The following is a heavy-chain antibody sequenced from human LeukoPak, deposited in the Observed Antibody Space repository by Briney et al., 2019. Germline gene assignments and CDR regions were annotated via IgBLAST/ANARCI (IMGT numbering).Heavy chain of an antibody. J-gene: IGHJ4*02. CDR2: ISSSSSFI. Sequence: PGGSLRLSCAASGFTFSTYSMNWVRQAPGKGLEWVSYISSSSSFIYYADSVKGRFTISRDNAKNSLFLQMNSLRAEDTAVYYCARESSGYFYWGQGTLVTVSS. D-gene: IGHD3-22*01. CDR1: GFTFSTYS. CDR3: ARESSGYFY. V-gene: IGHV3-21*01.